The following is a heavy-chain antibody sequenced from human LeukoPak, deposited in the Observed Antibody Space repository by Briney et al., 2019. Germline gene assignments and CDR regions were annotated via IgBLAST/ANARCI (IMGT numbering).Heavy chain of an antibody. J-gene: IGHJ3*02. V-gene: IGHV1-2*02. CDR2: INPNSGGT. D-gene: IGHD3-22*01. Sequence: ASVKVSCKASGYTFTGYYMHWVRQAPGQGLEWMGWINPNSGGTNYAQKFQGRVTMTRDTSISTAYMELSRLRSDDTAVYYCARGRTYYYDSSGYFDAFDIWSQGTMVTVSS. CDR1: GYTFTGYY. CDR3: ARGRTYYYDSSGYFDAFDI.